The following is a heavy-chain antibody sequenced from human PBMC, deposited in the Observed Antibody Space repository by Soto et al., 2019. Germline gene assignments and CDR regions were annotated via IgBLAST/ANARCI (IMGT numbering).Heavy chain of an antibody. J-gene: IGHJ4*02. Sequence: GGSLRLSCAASGFTFSDYYMSWIRQAPGKGLEWVSYISSSGSTIYYADSVKGRFTISRDNSKNTLYLQMNSLRAEDTAVYYCAKGMLWYYDSSGYHFDYWGQGTLVTVSS. V-gene: IGHV3-11*01. CDR1: GFTFSDYY. CDR3: AKGMLWYYDSSGYHFDY. CDR2: ISSSGSTI. D-gene: IGHD3-22*01.